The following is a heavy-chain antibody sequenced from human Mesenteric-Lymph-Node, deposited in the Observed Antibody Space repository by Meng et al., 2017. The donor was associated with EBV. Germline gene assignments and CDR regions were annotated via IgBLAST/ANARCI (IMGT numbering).Heavy chain of an antibody. CDR2: IFWDDDK. CDR3: THIWITLDH. Sequence: QITLKESGPTVVKSPQTLTVTCSVSGFSLNTSGMAVGWVRQPPGKAPEWLALIFWDDDKRYSPTLKSRLTISRDTSENQVVLTMTNMAPEDTATYYCTHIWITLDHWGQGALVTVSS. J-gene: IGHJ4*02. V-gene: IGHV2-5*02. CDR1: GFSLNTSGMA. D-gene: IGHD3-10*01.